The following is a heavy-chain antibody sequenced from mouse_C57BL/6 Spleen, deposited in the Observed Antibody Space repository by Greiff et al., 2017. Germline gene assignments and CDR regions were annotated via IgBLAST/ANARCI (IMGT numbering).Heavy chain of an antibody. CDR1: GFTFTVYY. V-gene: IGHV7-3*01. D-gene: IGHD1-1*01. CDR2: IRNKANGYTT. J-gene: IGHJ4*01. Sequence: EVKLVESGGGLVQPGGSLSLSCAASGFTFTVYYMSWVRQPPGKALEWLGFIRNKANGYTTEYSASVKGRFTISRDNSQSILYLQMNALRAEDSATYYCARYRDYGSKRYYAMDYWGQGTSVTVSS. CDR3: ARYRDYGSKRYYAMDY.